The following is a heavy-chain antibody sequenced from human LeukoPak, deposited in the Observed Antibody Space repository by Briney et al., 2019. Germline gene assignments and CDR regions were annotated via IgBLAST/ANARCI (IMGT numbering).Heavy chain of an antibody. CDR1: GYTFNGYY. Sequence: ASVKVSCKASGYTFNGYYIHWVRQAPGQGLEWMGWINPNSGGTDYAQKLQGRVTMTRDTSIGTAYMEVSRLRSDDTALYYCARAREQRFDSWGQGTLVTVSS. J-gene: IGHJ4*02. CDR2: INPNSGGT. D-gene: IGHD1/OR15-1a*01. CDR3: ARAREQRFDS. V-gene: IGHV1-2*02.